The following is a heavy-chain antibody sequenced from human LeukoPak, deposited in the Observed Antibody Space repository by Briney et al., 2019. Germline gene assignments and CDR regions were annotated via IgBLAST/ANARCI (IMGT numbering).Heavy chain of an antibody. Sequence: GGSLRLSCAASGFTVSSNYMSWVRQAPGKGLEWVSVIYSGGSTYYADSVKGRFTISRDNSKNTLYLQMNSLRAEDTAVYYCAKTPIVVVIPYFDYWGQGTLVTVSS. J-gene: IGHJ4*02. CDR1: GFTVSSNY. V-gene: IGHV3-66*01. CDR3: AKTPIVVVIPYFDY. D-gene: IGHD3-22*01. CDR2: IYSGGST.